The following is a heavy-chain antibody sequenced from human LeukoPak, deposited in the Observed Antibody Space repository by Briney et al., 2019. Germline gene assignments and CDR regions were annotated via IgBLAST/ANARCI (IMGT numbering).Heavy chain of an antibody. J-gene: IGHJ3*02. D-gene: IGHD3-22*01. CDR2: IGSRPNSGKT. Sequence: GGSLRLSCTTSGFIFAGYAMSWVRQAPGKGLEWVCFIGSRPNSGKTEYAACVKGRFTISRDESKRIAYLQMNRLKTEDTAVYVCTRDFPPPYESNVREGFDIWGQGTMVAVSS. CDR1: GFIFAGYA. CDR3: TRDFPPPYESNVREGFDI. V-gene: IGHV3-49*04.